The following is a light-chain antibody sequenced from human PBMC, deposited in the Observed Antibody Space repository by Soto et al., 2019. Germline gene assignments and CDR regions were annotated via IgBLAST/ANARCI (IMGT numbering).Light chain of an antibody. CDR1: SRDVGSYEL. V-gene: IGLV2-23*01. Sequence: QSVLTQPASLSGSPGQSITVSCTGGSRDVGSYELVSWFQQFPGRAPKLIIFEDNKRPSGLSNRFSGSKSGNTATLTISGLQAEDEATYYCSSYAGLSTWVFGGGTKVTVL. J-gene: IGLJ3*02. CDR3: SSYAGLSTWV. CDR2: EDN.